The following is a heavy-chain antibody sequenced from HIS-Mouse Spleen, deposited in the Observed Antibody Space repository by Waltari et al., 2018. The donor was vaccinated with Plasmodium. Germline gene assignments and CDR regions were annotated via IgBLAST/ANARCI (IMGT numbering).Heavy chain of an antibody. Sequence: QVQLQQWGAGLLKPSETLSLTCAVYGGSFSGYYWSWIRKPPGKGLEWIGEINHSGSTNYNPSLKSRVTISVDTSKNQFSRKLSSVTAADTAVYYCARAYYDFWSGYRFDYWGQGTLVTVSS. CDR2: INHSGST. CDR3: ARAYYDFWSGYRFDY. CDR1: GGSFSGYY. D-gene: IGHD3-3*01. J-gene: IGHJ4*02. V-gene: IGHV4-34*01.